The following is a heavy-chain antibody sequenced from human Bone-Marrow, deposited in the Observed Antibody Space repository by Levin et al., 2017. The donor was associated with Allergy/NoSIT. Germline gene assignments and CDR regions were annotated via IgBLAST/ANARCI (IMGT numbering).Heavy chain of an antibody. CDR3: ARDWAGTGYYFDY. CDR1: GFTFSSYS. D-gene: IGHD6-19*01. CDR2: ISSSSSNI. Sequence: GESLKISCAASGFTFSSYSLNWVRQAPGKGLEWVSYISSSSSNIYYADSVKGRFTISRDNAKNSLYLQMNSLRAEDTAVYYCARDWAGTGYYFDYWGQGTLVTVSS. V-gene: IGHV3-48*01. J-gene: IGHJ4*02.